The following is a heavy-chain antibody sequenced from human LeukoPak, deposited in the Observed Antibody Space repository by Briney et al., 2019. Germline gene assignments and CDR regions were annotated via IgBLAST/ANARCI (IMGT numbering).Heavy chain of an antibody. CDR1: GFTFSSYW. CDR3: ARALIDYDSSGYYYVGYDY. V-gene: IGHV3-7*01. J-gene: IGHJ4*02. D-gene: IGHD3-22*01. CDR2: IKQDGSEK. Sequence: GGSLRLSCAASGFTFSSYWMSWVRQAPGKGLEWVANIKQDGSEKYYVDSVKGRFTISRDNAKNSLYLQMNSLRAEDTAVYYCARALIDYDSSGYYYVGYDYWGQGTLVTVFS.